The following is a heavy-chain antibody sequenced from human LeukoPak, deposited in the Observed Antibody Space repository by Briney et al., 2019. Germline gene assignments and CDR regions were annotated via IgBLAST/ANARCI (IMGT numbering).Heavy chain of an antibody. V-gene: IGHV3-48*02. D-gene: IGHD5/OR15-5a*01. CDR2: ISSGRSVM. J-gene: IGHJ4*02. CDR3: VGGVYGYNAFDY. Sequence: GGSLRLSCAASGFTFSGYGMSWVRQAPGKGLEWVSHISSGRSVMNYADSVEGRFTISRDNGKNSVYLQMNSLREEDTAVYYCVGGVYGYNAFDYWGQGTLVSVSS. CDR1: GFTFSGYG.